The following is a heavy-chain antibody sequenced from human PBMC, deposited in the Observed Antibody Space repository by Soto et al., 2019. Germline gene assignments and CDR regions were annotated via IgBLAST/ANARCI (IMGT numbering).Heavy chain of an antibody. V-gene: IGHV5-51*01. CDR2: IYPGDSDS. J-gene: IGHJ4*02. CDR3: ARVSSDSSGFDFDS. CDR1: GYSFTSYW. Sequence: GESLKISCKGSGYSFTSYWIGWVRQMPGKGLEWMGIIYPGDSDSRYSPSFQGQVTISADTSISTAYLHWSSLKASDSALYYCARVSSDSSGFDFDSWGQGTLVTVSS. D-gene: IGHD3-22*01.